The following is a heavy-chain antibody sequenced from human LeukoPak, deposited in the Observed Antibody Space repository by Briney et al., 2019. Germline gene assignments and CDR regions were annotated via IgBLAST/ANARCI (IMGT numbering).Heavy chain of an antibody. V-gene: IGHV3-48*03. CDR3: ARDHYSSGWADY. Sequence: PGGSLRLSCAASGLTFSSYQMKWVRQAPGKGLEWVSYISSSGSTIYYADSVKGRFTISRDNAKNSLYLQMNSLRVEDTAVYYCARDHYSSGWADYWGQGTLVTVSS. CDR1: GLTFSSYQ. CDR2: ISSSGSTI. D-gene: IGHD6-19*01. J-gene: IGHJ4*02.